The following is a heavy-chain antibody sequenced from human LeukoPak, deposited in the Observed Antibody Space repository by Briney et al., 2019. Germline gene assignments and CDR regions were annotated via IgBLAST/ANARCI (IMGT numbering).Heavy chain of an antibody. CDR1: GGSFSGYY. Sequence: SETLSLTCAVYGGSFSGYYWSWIRQPPGKGLEWIGEINHSGSTNYNPSLKSRVTISVDTSKNQFSLKLSSVTVADTAVYYCARRRQVTSYSPYAFDIWGQGTMVTVSS. J-gene: IGHJ3*02. D-gene: IGHD2-15*01. CDR3: ARRRQVTSYSPYAFDI. CDR2: INHSGST. V-gene: IGHV4-34*01.